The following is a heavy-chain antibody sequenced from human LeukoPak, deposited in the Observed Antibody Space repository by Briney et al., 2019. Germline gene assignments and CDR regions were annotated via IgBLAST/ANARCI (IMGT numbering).Heavy chain of an antibody. Sequence: GASVKVSCKASGYTFTSYGISWVRQAPGQGLEWMGWISAYNGNTNYAQKLQGRVTMTTDTSTSTAYMELRSLRSDDTAVYYCARDTPLYCSSTSCQRQLIWVDAFDIWGQGTMVTVSS. CDR2: ISAYNGNT. V-gene: IGHV1-18*01. CDR1: GYTFTSYG. D-gene: IGHD2-2*01. J-gene: IGHJ3*02. CDR3: ARDTPLYCSSTSCQRQLIWVDAFDI.